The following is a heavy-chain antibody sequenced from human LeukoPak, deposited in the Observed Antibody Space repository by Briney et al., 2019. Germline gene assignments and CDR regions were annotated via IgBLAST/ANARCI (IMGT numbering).Heavy chain of an antibody. D-gene: IGHD2-2*01. CDR1: GYSSTSYW. CDR2: IYPGDSDT. CDR3: ARQAVPVAKYFQH. V-gene: IGHV5-51*01. J-gene: IGHJ1*01. Sequence: PGESLRISCQGSGYSSTSYWIGWVRQMPGKGLEWMGIIYPGDSDTRYSPSFQGQVTISADKSISTAYLQWSSLKASDTAMYYCARQAVPVAKYFQHWGQGTLVTVSS.